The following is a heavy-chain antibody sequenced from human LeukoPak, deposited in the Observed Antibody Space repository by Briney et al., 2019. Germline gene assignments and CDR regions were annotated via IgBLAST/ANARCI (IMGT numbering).Heavy chain of an antibody. V-gene: IGHV3-30*04. D-gene: IGHD6-13*01. J-gene: IGHJ2*01. CDR3: AKDSEIAAAGSYWYFDL. CDR2: ISYDGSNK. Sequence: GRSLRLSCAASGFTFSSYAMHWVRQAPGKGLQWVAVISYDGSNKYHADSVKGRFTISRDNSKNTLYLQMNSLRAEDTAVYYCAKDSEIAAAGSYWYFDLWGRGTLVTVSS. CDR1: GFTFSSYA.